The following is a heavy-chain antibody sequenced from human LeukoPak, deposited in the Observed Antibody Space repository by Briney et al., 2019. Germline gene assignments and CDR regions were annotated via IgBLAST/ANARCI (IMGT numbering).Heavy chain of an antibody. J-gene: IGHJ4*02. CDR2: IYYSEST. CDR3: AREVYDSGGYYIDY. V-gene: IGHV4-59*01. CDR1: GGSISSYY. Sequence: SETLSLTCTVSGGSISSYYWSWIRQPPGKGLEWIGYIYYSESTNYNPSLKSRVTISVDTSKNQFSLKLSSVTAADTAMYYCAREVYDSGGYYIDYWGQGTLVTVSS. D-gene: IGHD3-10*01.